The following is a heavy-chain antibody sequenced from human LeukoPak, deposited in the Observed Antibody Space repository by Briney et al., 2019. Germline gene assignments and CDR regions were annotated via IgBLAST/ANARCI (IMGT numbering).Heavy chain of an antibody. V-gene: IGHV5-51*01. Sequence: GESLKISCKGYGYSFSSYWIGWVRQMPGKGLEWMGIIYPADSDTKYSPSSQGQVTISADKSISTAYLQWSSLKASDTAMYYCARQVSAASDIWGQGTMVIVSS. J-gene: IGHJ3*02. CDR1: GYSFSSYW. D-gene: IGHD2-2*01. CDR3: ARQVSAASDI. CDR2: IYPADSDT.